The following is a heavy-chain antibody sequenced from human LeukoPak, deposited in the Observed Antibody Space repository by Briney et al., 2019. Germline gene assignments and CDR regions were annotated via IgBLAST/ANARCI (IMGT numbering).Heavy chain of an antibody. CDR2: ISSSSSYI. Sequence: GGSLRLSCAASGFTFSSYSMNWVRQAPGKGLKWVSSISSSSSYIYYADSVKGRFTISRDNAKNSLYLQMNSLRAEDTAVYYCARVEEYCSSTSCLYGMDVWGQGTTVTVSS. CDR1: GFTFSSYS. V-gene: IGHV3-21*01. CDR3: ARVEEYCSSTSCLYGMDV. J-gene: IGHJ6*02. D-gene: IGHD2-2*01.